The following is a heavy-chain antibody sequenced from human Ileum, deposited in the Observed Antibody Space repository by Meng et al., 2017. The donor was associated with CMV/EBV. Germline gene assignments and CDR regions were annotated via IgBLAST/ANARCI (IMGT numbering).Heavy chain of an antibody. CDR1: GYSFVNSN. Sequence: KTSGYSFVNSNINWVRQATGQGLEWMGRVNPKSGDTEYAQKFQGRITVTKDTATNTVYMELNSLTTDDTAVYYCARHSSGWSILDYWGQGALVTVSS. J-gene: IGHJ4*02. D-gene: IGHD6-19*01. V-gene: IGHV1-8*03. CDR2: VNPKSGDT. CDR3: ARHSSGWSILDY.